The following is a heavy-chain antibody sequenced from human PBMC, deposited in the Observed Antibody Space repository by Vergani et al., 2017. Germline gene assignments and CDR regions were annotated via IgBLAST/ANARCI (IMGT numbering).Heavy chain of an antibody. J-gene: IGHJ5*02. CDR2: INHSGST. CDR3: ARASEYVGYCSGGSCYSGWFDP. CDR1: GGSFSGYY. D-gene: IGHD2-15*01. V-gene: IGHV4-34*01. Sequence: QVQLQQWGAGLLKPSETLSLTCAVYGGSFSGYYWSWIRQPPGKGLEWIGEINHSGSTNYNPALKSRVTISVDTSKNQFYLKLSSVTAADTAVYYCARASEYVGYCSGGSCYSGWFDPWGQGTLVTVSS.